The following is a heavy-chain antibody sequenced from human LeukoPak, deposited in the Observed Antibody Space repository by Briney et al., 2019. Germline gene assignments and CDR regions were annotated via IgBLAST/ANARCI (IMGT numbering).Heavy chain of an antibody. J-gene: IGHJ5*02. D-gene: IGHD2-21*01. V-gene: IGHV1-2*02. Sequence: ASVKVSCKTSGYSFTDYYMHWVRQAPGQGLEWMGWINPNSGGTSSAQKFQGRVTMTRDTSITTVYMEVNWLTSDDTAIYYCARADRLHGGPYLIGPWGQGTLVTVSS. CDR2: INPNSGGT. CDR1: GYSFTDYY. CDR3: ARADRLHGGPYLIGP.